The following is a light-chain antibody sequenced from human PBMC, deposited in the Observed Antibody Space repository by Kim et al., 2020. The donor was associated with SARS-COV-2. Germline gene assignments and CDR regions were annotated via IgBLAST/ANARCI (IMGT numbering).Light chain of an antibody. CDR1: QTIGIY. CDR2: AAS. CDR3: QQSYSTPYT. Sequence: ASVGDRVTITCRASQTIGIYLNWYQHKPGKAPKLLIYAASSLQSGVPSSFSGSGSGTDFTLTISSLQPEDFATYYCQQSYSTPYTLGQGTKLEIK. J-gene: IGKJ2*01. V-gene: IGKV1-39*01.